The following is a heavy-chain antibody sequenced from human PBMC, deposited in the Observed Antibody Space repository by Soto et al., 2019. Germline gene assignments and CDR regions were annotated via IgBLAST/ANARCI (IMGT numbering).Heavy chain of an antibody. CDR2: IKFDGSVK. Sequence: PGGSLRLSCVASGFSVSGYWMSWVRQAPGEGPEWVANIKFDGSVKQYVDSVRGRFSISRDNFRNSLFLQMNSLRAGDTAIYYCVKDGGYCSSATCYSPRNLYFDSWGQGTLVTVSS. J-gene: IGHJ4*02. V-gene: IGHV3-7*03. D-gene: IGHD2-2*01. CDR3: VKDGGYCSSATCYSPRNLYFDS. CDR1: GFSVSGYW.